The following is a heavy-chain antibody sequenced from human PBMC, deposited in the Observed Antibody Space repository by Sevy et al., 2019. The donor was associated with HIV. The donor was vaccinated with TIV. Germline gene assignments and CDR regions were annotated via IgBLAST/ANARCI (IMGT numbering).Heavy chain of an antibody. J-gene: IGHJ4*02. V-gene: IGHV4-39*01. CDR1: DGSISGSNYY. CDR3: ARKAVSSPATCYYFDY. D-gene: IGHD2-15*01. Sequence: SETLSLTCTVSDGSISGSNYYWGWIRQPPGKGLEWIGSIYYSGSAYYNPSLTSRVTISVDTSKNQFFLKLNSVSAADTGLYYCARKAVSSPATCYYFDYWGQGSLVTVSS. CDR2: IYYSGSA.